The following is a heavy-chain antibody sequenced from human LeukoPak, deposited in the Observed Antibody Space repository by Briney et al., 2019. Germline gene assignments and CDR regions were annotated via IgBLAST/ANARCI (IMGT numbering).Heavy chain of an antibody. D-gene: IGHD2/OR15-2a*01. Sequence: SGTLSLTCGVSGGSIDITNYWSWVRQAPGKGLEWIGETSHDGTINYNPSLRSRVAMSLDRANNQLSLSLTSVTAADTAVYYCTRENRPFCPFAYWGQGVLVTVSS. CDR2: TSHDGTI. V-gene: IGHV4-4*02. CDR1: GGSIDITNY. J-gene: IGHJ4*02. CDR3: TRENRPFCPFAY.